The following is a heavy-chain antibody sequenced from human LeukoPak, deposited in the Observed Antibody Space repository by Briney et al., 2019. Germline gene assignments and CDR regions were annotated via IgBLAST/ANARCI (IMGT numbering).Heavy chain of an antibody. D-gene: IGHD3-22*01. V-gene: IGHV3-74*01. CDR2: INSDGST. CDR3: ARAPSEIGGYYPEYFRH. Sequence: GGSLRLSCAASGFTFGSYWMHWVRQAPGKGLVWVSRINSDGSTNYADSVKGRFTISRDNAKNTLSLQMNSLRAEDTGVYYCARAPSEIGGYYPEYFRHWGQGTLVTVSS. J-gene: IGHJ1*01. CDR1: GFTFGSYW.